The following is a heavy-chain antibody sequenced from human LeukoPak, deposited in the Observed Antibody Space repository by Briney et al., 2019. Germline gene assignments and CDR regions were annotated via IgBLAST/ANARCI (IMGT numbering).Heavy chain of an antibody. CDR2: VYSGDST. CDR3: ASTQHRENYYYMDL. V-gene: IGHV3-53*01. Sequence: GGSLRLSCAASGFTVSSNYMNWVRQAPGKGLEWVSGVYSGDSTFYADSVKGRFTVSRDNSKNTLDLQMNSLTAEDTAVYYCASTQHRENYYYMDLWGKGTTVTVSS. J-gene: IGHJ6*03. CDR1: GFTVSSNY.